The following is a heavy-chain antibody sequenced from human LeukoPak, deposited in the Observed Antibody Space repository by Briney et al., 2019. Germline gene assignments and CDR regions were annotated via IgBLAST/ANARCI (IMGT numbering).Heavy chain of an antibody. D-gene: IGHD3-10*01. CDR2: IYTSGST. CDR1: GGSISSGSYY. Sequence: PSETLSLTCTVSGGSISSGSYYWSWIRQPDGKGLEWIGRIYTSGSTNYNPSLKSRVTISVDTSKNQFSLKLSSVTAADTAVYYCASFNYGSGRIDYWGQGTLVTVSS. J-gene: IGHJ4*02. CDR3: ASFNYGSGRIDY. V-gene: IGHV4-61*02.